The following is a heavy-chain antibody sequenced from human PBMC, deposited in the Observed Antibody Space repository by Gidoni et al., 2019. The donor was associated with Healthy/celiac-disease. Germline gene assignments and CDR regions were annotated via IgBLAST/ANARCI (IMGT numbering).Heavy chain of an antibody. V-gene: IGHV3-30-3*01. J-gene: IGHJ5*02. CDR1: GFTFSSYA. D-gene: IGHD3-10*01. Sequence: QVQLVESGGGVVQPGRSLRLSCAASGFTFSSYAMHWVRQAPGKGLEWVAVISYDGSNKYYADSVKGRFTISRDNSKNTLYLQMNSLRAEDTAVYYCARDSIPHNTMVRGVIPGGWFDPWGQGTLVTVSS. CDR3: ARDSIPHNTMVRGVIPGGWFDP. CDR2: ISYDGSNK.